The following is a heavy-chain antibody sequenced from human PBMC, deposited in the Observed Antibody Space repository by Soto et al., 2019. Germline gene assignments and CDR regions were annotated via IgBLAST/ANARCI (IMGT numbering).Heavy chain of an antibody. CDR3: ARRLQWQLRPLDS. Sequence: GGSLRLSCEGSGFTFSDYYMTWRRQAPGKGLEWVAYINTLSTAIYYADSVKGRFTISRDNAKNSLYLQMNGLRAEDTATYYCARRLQWQLRPLDSWGRGTLVTVSS. D-gene: IGHD6-19*01. CDR1: GFTFSDYY. CDR2: INTLSTAI. J-gene: IGHJ4*02. V-gene: IGHV3-11*01.